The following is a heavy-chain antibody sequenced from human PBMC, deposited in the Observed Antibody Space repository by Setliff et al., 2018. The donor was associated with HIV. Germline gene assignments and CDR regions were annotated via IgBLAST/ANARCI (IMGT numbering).Heavy chain of an antibody. V-gene: IGHV3-7*03. Sequence: PGGPLRPSCAPSESTFGNYWMTWVGQAPGKGLEWVANIKQDASEISYEDSVKGRFTISRDNAKNSLYLQMDSLRAEDTAVYYCARDQYYYDTSGYYRGSAFDFWGQGTLVTVSS. CDR3: ARDQYYYDTSGYYRGSAFDF. J-gene: IGHJ4*02. CDR2: IKQDASEI. CDR1: ESTFGNYW. D-gene: IGHD3-22*01.